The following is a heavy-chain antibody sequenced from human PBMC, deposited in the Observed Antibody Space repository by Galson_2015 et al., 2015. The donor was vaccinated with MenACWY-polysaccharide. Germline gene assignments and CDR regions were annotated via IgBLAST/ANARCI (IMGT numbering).Heavy chain of an antibody. Sequence: KVSCKASGYSFSSYDINWVRQTTGQGLEWMGWMNPNSGNTGYAQKFQGRVTMTRNTSISIAYMELSSLRSEDTAVYYCARGGKYYYDSSGYLNWFDPWGQGTLVTVSS. J-gene: IGHJ5*02. CDR1: GYSFSSYD. CDR3: ARGGKYYYDSSGYLNWFDP. CDR2: MNPNSGNT. V-gene: IGHV1-8*01. D-gene: IGHD3-22*01.